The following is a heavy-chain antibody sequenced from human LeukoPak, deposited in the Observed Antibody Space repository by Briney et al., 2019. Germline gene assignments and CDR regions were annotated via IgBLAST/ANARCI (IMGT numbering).Heavy chain of an antibody. Sequence: GGSLRLSCAASGFTVRSNYMNWVRQAPGKGLEWVSVIYGSGNIYYADSVKGRFTISRDNSKNTLYLQMNSLRAEDTAVYYCARYYYDSSGYDYWGQGTLVTVSS. CDR1: GFTVRSNY. J-gene: IGHJ4*02. CDR2: IYGSGNI. CDR3: ARYYYDSSGYDY. V-gene: IGHV3-53*01. D-gene: IGHD3-22*01.